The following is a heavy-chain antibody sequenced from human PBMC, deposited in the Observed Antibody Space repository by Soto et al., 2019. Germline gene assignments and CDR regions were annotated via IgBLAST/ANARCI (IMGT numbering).Heavy chain of an antibody. CDR2: IYSGGST. CDR3: ARDRVESGYPEYFQH. CDR1: GFTVSSNY. V-gene: IGHV3-53*01. D-gene: IGHD3-22*01. Sequence: EVQLVESGGGLIQPGGSPRLSCAASGFTVSSNYMSWVRQAPGKGLEWVSVIYSGGSTYYADSVKGRFTISRDNSKNTLYLQMDSLRAEETAVYYCARDRVESGYPEYFQHWGQGTLVTVSS. J-gene: IGHJ1*01.